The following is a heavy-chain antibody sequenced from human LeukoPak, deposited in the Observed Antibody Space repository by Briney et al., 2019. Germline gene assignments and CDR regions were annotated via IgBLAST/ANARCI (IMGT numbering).Heavy chain of an antibody. J-gene: IGHJ4*02. D-gene: IGHD3-22*01. V-gene: IGHV1-18*01. CDR3: ATVGTYYYDSSGFHTRGFDY. CDR2: ISAYNGNT. Sequence: ASVKVSCKASGYTFTSYGISWVRQAPGQGLEWMGWISAYNGNTNYAQKLQGRVTMTTDTPTSTAYMELRSLRSDDTAVYYCATVGTYYYDSSGFHTRGFDYWGQGTLVTVSS. CDR1: GYTFTSYG.